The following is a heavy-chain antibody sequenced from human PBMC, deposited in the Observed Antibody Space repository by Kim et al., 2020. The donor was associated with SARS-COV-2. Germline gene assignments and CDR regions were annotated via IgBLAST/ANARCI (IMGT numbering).Heavy chain of an antibody. D-gene: IGHD1-26*01. CDR2: ISAYNGNM. V-gene: IGHV1-18*01. J-gene: IGHJ4*02. CDR3: VRVSPYSGIDAEDF. CDR1: GYTFTSYG. Sequence: ASVKVSCEASGYTFTSYGISWVRQAPGQGLEWMGWISAYNGNMNYGQSFQGRLTMTTDTSTNTAYMELSSLRSDDTALYYCVRVSPYSGIDAEDFWGQGTLVIVSS.